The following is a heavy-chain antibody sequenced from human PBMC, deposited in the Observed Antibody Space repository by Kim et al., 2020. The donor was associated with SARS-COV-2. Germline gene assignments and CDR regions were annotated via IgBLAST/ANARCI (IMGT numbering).Heavy chain of an antibody. D-gene: IGHD3-22*01. J-gene: IGHJ4*02. CDR1: GFTFGDYA. CDR3: AKVYYDSSGYPLSD. V-gene: IGHV3-9*01. CDR2: ISWNSGSI. Sequence: GGSLRLSCAASGFTFGDYAMHWVRQAPGKGLEWVSGISWNSGSIGYADSVKGRFTISRDNAKNSLYLQMNSLRAEDTALYYCAKVYYDSSGYPLSDWGQGTLVTVSS.